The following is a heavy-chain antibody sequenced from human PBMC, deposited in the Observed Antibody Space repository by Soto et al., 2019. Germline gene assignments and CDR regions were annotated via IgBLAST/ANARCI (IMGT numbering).Heavy chain of an antibody. CDR2: IYYSGST. J-gene: IGHJ4*02. Sequence: SETLSLTCTVSGGSISSYYWSWIRQPPGKGLEWIGYIYYSGSTNYNPSLKSRVTISVDTSKNQFSLKLSSVTAADTAVYYCAKAVAGSFDYWGQGTLVTVSS. CDR1: GGSISSYY. D-gene: IGHD6-19*01. CDR3: AKAVAGSFDY. V-gene: IGHV4-59*01.